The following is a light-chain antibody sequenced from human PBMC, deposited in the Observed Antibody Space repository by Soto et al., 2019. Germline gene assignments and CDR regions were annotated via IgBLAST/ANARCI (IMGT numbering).Light chain of an antibody. CDR1: SSNIGNNI. J-gene: IGLJ3*02. Sequence: QSVLTQPPSVSAAPGQKVTISCSGSSSNIGNNIVSWYQQQYPGKAPKLLIYGNDRRPSGITDRFSGSKSGTSATLGITGLQTGDEADYYCATWDASLSEVVFGGGTKVTVL. CDR2: GND. CDR3: ATWDASLSEVV. V-gene: IGLV1-51*01.